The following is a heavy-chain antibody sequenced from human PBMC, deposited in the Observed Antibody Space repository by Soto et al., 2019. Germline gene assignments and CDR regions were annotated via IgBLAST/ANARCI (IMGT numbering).Heavy chain of an antibody. Sequence: PSETLSLTCAVYGGSFSGYYWSWIRQPPGKRLEWIGEINHSGSTNYNPSLKSRVTISVDTSKNQFSLKLSSVTAADTAVYYCARAEYSSGWYPYWGQGTLVTVSS. CDR3: ARAEYSSGWYPY. V-gene: IGHV4-34*01. D-gene: IGHD6-19*01. CDR2: INHSGST. J-gene: IGHJ4*02. CDR1: GGSFSGYY.